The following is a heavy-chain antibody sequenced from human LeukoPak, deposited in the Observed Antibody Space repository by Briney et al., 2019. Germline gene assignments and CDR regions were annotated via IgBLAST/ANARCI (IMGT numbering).Heavy chain of an antibody. CDR1: GGSISSYY. Sequence: SETLSLTCTVSGGSISSYYWSWIRQPPGKGLEWIGYIYYSGSTNYNPSLKSRVTISVDTSKNQFSLKLSSVTAADTAVYYCARHVGFITMVRGVINNNWFDPWGQGTLVTVSS. CDR3: ARHVGFITMVRGVINNNWFDP. V-gene: IGHV4-59*01. J-gene: IGHJ5*02. D-gene: IGHD3-10*01. CDR2: IYYSGST.